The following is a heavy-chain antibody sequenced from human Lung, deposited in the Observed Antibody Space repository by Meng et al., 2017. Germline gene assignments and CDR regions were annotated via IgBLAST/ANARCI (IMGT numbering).Heavy chain of an antibody. CDR3: ARDKPPNDV. CDR2: MSFDGAQI. J-gene: IGHJ2*01. V-gene: IGHV3-30*01. Sequence: VESGGGVVPPGGSLGLSCAASGFTFNHYALHWVRQAPGKGLEWVSLMSFDGAQIYYSDSVRGRFTISRDNSKNTLYLQMNSLRAEDTAVYYCARDKPPNDVWGRGTLVTVSS. CDR1: GFTFNHYA.